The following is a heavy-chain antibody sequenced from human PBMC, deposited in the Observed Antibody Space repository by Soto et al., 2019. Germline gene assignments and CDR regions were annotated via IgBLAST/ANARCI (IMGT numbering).Heavy chain of an antibody. Sequence: QVQLVESGGGVVQPGRSLRLSCAASGFTFSSYGMHWVRQAPGKGLEWVAVISYDGSNKYYADSVKGRFTISRDNSKNKLYLQRNSLRAEDTAVYYWAKEAYGAGAFDYWGQGTLVTVSS. J-gene: IGHJ4*02. V-gene: IGHV3-30*18. CDR2: ISYDGSNK. CDR1: GFTFSSYG. CDR3: AKEAYGAGAFDY. D-gene: IGHD4-17*01.